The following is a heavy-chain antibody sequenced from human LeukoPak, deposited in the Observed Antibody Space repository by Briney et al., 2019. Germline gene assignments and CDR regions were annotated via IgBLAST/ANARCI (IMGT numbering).Heavy chain of an antibody. CDR1: GFTFSSYA. CDR2: ISYDGSNK. J-gene: IGHJ4*02. Sequence: GGSLRLSCAASGFTFSSYAMHWVRQAPGKGLEWVAVISYDGSNKYYADSVKGRFTISRDNSRNTLYLQMNSLRAEDTAVYYCARAIVALDYWGQGTLVTVSS. CDR3: ARAIVALDY. D-gene: IGHD2/OR15-2a*01. V-gene: IGHV3-30-3*01.